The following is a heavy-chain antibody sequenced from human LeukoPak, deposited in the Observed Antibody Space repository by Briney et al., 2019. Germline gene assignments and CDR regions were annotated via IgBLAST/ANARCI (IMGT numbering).Heavy chain of an antibody. CDR2: TNQDGSLK. Sequence: GGSLRLSCVTSGFSFRGYWMSWVRQAPGKGLEWLANTNQDGSLKYYLGSVRGRFIISRDNAKNSLDLQMNSLRVEDTAVYFCTGDIQGPYEYYMDVWGKGTTVTVSS. J-gene: IGHJ6*03. CDR1: GFSFRGYW. V-gene: IGHV3-7*01. CDR3: TGDIQGPYEYYMDV. D-gene: IGHD6-6*01.